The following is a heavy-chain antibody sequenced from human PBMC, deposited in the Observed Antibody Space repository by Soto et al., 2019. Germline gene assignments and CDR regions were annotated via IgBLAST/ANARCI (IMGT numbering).Heavy chain of an antibody. V-gene: IGHV4-39*01. CDR1: GGSISDDTYY. CDR2: MYYSGTS. CDR3: ARLHCDSPNCVPLDP. D-gene: IGHD3-22*01. Sequence: SETLSLTCTVSGGSISDDTYYWGWIRQPSGKGLEWIGSMYYSGTSSYNPSLKSRVSMSVDTSKKQLSLRLTSVTAADTAVYYCARLHCDSPNCVPLDPWGQGTLVTVSS. J-gene: IGHJ5*02.